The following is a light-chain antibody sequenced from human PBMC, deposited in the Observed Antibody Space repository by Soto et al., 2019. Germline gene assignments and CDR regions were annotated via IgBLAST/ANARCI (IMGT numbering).Light chain of an antibody. CDR3: TSYTTSSPYLV. CDR2: DVT. CDR1: SSDVGGYNY. Sequence: QSALTRRASVSGSPGQSITISCTGTSSDVGGYNYVSWYQHHPGKAPKLMIYDVTNRPSGVSNRFSGSKSGNTASLTISGLQAEDEADYYCTSYTTSSPYLVFGVGTKLTVL. J-gene: IGLJ3*02. V-gene: IGLV2-14*03.